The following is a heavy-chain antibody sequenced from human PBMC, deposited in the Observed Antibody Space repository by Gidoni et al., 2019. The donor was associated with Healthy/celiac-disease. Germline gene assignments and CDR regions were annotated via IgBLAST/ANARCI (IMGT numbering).Heavy chain of an antibody. Sequence: QVQLQESGPGLVKPSETLSLTCTVSGGPISSYYWSWIRQPPGKGLEWIGYIYYSGSTNYNPSLKSRVTISVDTSKNQFSLKLSSVTAADTAVYYCAREGYCSGGSCYSYFDYWGQGTLVTVSS. CDR1: GGPISSYY. CDR3: AREGYCSGGSCYSYFDY. V-gene: IGHV4-59*01. D-gene: IGHD2-15*01. J-gene: IGHJ4*02. CDR2: IYYSGST.